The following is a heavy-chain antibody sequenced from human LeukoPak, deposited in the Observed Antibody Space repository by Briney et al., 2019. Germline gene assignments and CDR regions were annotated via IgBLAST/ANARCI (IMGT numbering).Heavy chain of an antibody. J-gene: IGHJ4*02. Sequence: GGSLRLSCAGSGFTFSSRGMSWVRQPPGKGLQWVSGISVSGAMTYYVDSVKGRFIISRDNSKNTVYLQMNSLTTEDTAVYYCVGDQQWLVPDYWGQGALVTVSS. CDR3: VGDQQWLVPDY. CDR2: ISVSGAMT. D-gene: IGHD6-19*01. CDR1: GFTFSSRG. V-gene: IGHV3-23*01.